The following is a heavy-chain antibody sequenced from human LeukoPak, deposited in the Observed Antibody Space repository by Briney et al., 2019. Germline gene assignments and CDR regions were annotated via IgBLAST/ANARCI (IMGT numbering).Heavy chain of an antibody. CDR2: IYSGGST. CDR3: ARDPQSNAFDI. J-gene: IGHJ3*02. CDR1: GFTVSSSY. V-gene: IGHV3-66*01. Sequence: PGGSLRLSCAASGFTVSSSYISWVRQAPGKGLEWVSVIYSGGSTYYSYSVKGRFTISRDNSKNTLYLQMNSLRAEDTAVYYSARDPQSNAFDIWGQGTMVTVSS.